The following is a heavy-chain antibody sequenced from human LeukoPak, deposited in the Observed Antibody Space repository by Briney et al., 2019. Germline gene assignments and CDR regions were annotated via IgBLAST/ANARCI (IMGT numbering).Heavy chain of an antibody. Sequence: GASVKVSCKASGYTFTSYAIHWVRQAPGQRLEWMGWISAGNGNTKYSQNFQGRVTFISNTSATTAFMELSSLRSEDAAVYYCARGGSYFGSGSYCIDYWGQGTLVTVSS. CDR3: ARGGSYFGSGSYCIDY. V-gene: IGHV1-3*01. D-gene: IGHD3-10*01. J-gene: IGHJ4*02. CDR2: ISAGNGNT. CDR1: GYTFTSYA.